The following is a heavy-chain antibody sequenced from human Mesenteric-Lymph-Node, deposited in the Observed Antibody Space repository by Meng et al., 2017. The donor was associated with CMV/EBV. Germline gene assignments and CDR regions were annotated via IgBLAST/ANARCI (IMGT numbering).Heavy chain of an antibody. J-gene: IGHJ4*02. CDR3: ASRSPQRITGY. CDR2: ISGSDGST. CDR1: GFTFSSYA. Sequence: GESLKISCAASGFTFSSYAMSWVRQAPGKGLEWVSGISGSDGSTNYADSVKGRFTVSRDNSKNALYLQMNSLRAEDTAVYYCASRSPQRITGYWGQGTLVTVSS. V-gene: IGHV3-23*01. D-gene: IGHD1-20*01.